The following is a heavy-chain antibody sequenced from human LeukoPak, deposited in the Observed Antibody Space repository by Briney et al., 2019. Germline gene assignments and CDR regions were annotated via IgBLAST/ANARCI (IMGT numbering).Heavy chain of an antibody. CDR1: GFTFSTYA. D-gene: IGHD6-13*01. CDR2: ISNDANNK. V-gene: IGHV3-30*04. Sequence: GGSLRLSCAASGFTFSTYAMSWVRQAPGKGLEWVAVISNDANNKHYADSVKGRFTISRDNAKNTLYLQMNSLRPEDTAVYYCARGAGASGGRDYYSDYWGQGMLVAVSS. J-gene: IGHJ4*02. CDR3: ARGAGASGGRDYYSDY.